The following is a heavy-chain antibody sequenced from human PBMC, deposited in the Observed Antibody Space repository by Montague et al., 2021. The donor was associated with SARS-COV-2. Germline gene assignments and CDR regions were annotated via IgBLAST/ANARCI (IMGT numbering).Heavy chain of an antibody. D-gene: IGHD4/OR15-4a*01. V-gene: IGHV4-38-2*02. Sequence: SETLSLTCTVSGGSISSGSYWGWIRQPPGKGLEWIGTSDHSGITYYSPSLESRVTLSLDTSKNQHSLNLDSVTASDTAIYYCARVISGVAGANFYCDYWGQGTLVTVSS. J-gene: IGHJ4*02. CDR3: ARVISGVAGANFYCDY. CDR1: GGSISSGSY. CDR2: SDHSGIT.